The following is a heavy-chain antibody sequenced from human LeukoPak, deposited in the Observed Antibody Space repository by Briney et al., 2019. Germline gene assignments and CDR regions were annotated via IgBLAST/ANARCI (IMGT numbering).Heavy chain of an antibody. Sequence: PGGSLRLSCAASGFTFSSYTMSWVRQAPGEGLEWVSAISGSGGSTYYADSVKGRFTISRDNSKNTLYLQVNSLRAEDTAVYYCAKDWKYYYGSGSYPDYWGQGTLVTVSS. J-gene: IGHJ4*02. CDR2: ISGSGGST. V-gene: IGHV3-23*01. CDR1: GFTFSSYT. D-gene: IGHD3-10*01. CDR3: AKDWKYYYGSGSYPDY.